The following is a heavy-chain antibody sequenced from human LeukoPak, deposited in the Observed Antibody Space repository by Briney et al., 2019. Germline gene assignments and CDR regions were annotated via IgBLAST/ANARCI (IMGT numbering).Heavy chain of an antibody. V-gene: IGHV1-46*01. Sequence: ASVKVSCKASGYTFTSNYIHWVRQAPGQGLEWMGMIYPRDGSASYAQKFQGRVTVTRDTSTSTVHMELSGLRSEDTAVCYCARDQEGFDYWGQGTLVTVSS. CDR2: IYPRDGSA. CDR1: GYTFTSNY. J-gene: IGHJ4*02. CDR3: ARDQEGFDY.